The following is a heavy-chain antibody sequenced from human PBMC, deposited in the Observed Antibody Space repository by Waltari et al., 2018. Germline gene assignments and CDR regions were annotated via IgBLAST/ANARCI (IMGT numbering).Heavy chain of an antibody. V-gene: IGHV3-23*04. J-gene: IGHJ4*02. CDR3: ARAVEPDY. CDR1: GFTFTSYA. CDR2: ISDGGGNT. D-gene: IGHD2-15*01. Sequence: EVQLVESGGGLVQPGGSLRLSCAASGFTFTSYAMSWVRQAPGKGLELVSAISDGGGNTYYEDSIKGRFTISRDNSKNTLYLQMKSLRIEDTAVYHCARAVEPDYWGQGTLVTVSS.